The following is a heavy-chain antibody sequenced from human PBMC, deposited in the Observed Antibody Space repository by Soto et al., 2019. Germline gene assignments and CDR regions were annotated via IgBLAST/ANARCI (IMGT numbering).Heavy chain of an antibody. CDR1: GFTFSSDW. J-gene: IGHJ6*02. CDR3: AREGFRGVMTYYGMNV. Sequence: GGSLRLSCAASGFTFSSDWMHWVRQAPGKGLVWVSRINTEGSGTSYADSVKGRFTISRDNAKNSLYLQMNSLRAEDTVLYYCAREGFRGVMTYYGMNVWGQGSTVTVSS. D-gene: IGHD3-16*01. CDR2: INTEGSGT. V-gene: IGHV3-74*01.